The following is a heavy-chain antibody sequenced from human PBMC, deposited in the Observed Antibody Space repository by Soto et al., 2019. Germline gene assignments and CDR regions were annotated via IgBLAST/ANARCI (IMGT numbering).Heavy chain of an antibody. Sequence: SETLSLTCTVSGGSISSGAFYWTWIRQYPGKGLEWIGCIHDSGTTYYNPSLESRLTISLDTSKKQSSLKLSSVTAADTAVYYCARGSGSSFWFDPWGQGTLVTVSS. J-gene: IGHJ5*02. D-gene: IGHD6-6*01. V-gene: IGHV4-31*03. CDR1: GGSISSGAFY. CDR3: ARGSGSSFWFDP. CDR2: IHDSGTT.